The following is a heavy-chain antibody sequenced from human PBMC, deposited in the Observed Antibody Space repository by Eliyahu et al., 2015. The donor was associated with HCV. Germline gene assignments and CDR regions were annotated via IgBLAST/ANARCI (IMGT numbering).Heavy chain of an antibody. Sequence: QVQLQESGPGLVKPSQTLSLTCTVSGGSISSGNFYWTWIRQPAGKGLEWIGRIYPSGSTNYNPSLKSRVTISVDTSKSQFSLKLSSVTAADTAVYYCARVPSSGWDYYYYYMDVWGKGTTVTVSS. CDR1: GGSISSGNFY. D-gene: IGHD6-19*01. CDR2: IYPSGST. V-gene: IGHV4-61*02. CDR3: ARVPSSGWDYYYYYMDV. J-gene: IGHJ6*03.